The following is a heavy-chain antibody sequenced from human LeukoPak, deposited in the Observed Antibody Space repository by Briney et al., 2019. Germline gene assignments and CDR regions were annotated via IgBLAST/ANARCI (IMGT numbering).Heavy chain of an antibody. J-gene: IGHJ4*02. CDR2: IYTSGST. Sequence: SETLSLTCTVSGGSISSYYWSWIRQPAGKGLEWIGRIYTSGSTNYNPSLKSRVTMSVDTSKNQFSLKLSSVTAADTAVYYCARDHYDILTGYSTFDYWGQGTLVTVSS. CDR1: GGSISSYY. CDR3: ARDHYDILTGYSTFDY. D-gene: IGHD3-9*01. V-gene: IGHV4-4*07.